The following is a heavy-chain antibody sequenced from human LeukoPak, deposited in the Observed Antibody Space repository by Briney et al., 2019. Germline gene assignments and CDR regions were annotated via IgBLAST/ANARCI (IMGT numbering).Heavy chain of an antibody. CDR2: IIPSGHTT. D-gene: IGHD2-15*01. Sequence: GGSLRLSCAASGFTFSDFGMSWVRQALGKGLEWVSGIIPSGHTTYYAGSVRGRFTTSRDNSRNTLYLQMNSLRAEDTAVYYCARVGPATYCSGGSCYSPYYYYMDVWGKGTTVTVSS. V-gene: IGHV3-23*01. CDR1: GFTFSDFG. CDR3: ARVGPATYCSGGSCYSPYYYYMDV. J-gene: IGHJ6*03.